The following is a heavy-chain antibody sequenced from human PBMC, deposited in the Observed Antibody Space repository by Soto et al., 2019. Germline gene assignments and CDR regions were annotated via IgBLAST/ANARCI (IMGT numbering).Heavy chain of an antibody. V-gene: IGHV3-23*01. CDR2: ISGSGGST. CDR3: AKSQAPTTKVELSPSWFDP. Sequence: GGSLRLSCAASGFTFSSYAMSWVRQAPGKGLEWVSAISGSGGSTYYADSVKGRFTISRDNSKNTLYLQMNSLRAEDTAVYYCAKSQAPTTKVELSPSWFDPWGQGTQVTVSS. D-gene: IGHD1-7*01. J-gene: IGHJ5*02. CDR1: GFTFSSYA.